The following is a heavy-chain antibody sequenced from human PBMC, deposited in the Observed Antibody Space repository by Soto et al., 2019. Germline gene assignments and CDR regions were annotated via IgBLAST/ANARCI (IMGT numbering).Heavy chain of an antibody. D-gene: IGHD6-19*01. Sequence: EVQLVESGGGLVKPGRSLRLSCAASGFTFSNAWMSWVRQAPGKGLEWVGRIKSKTDGGTTDYAAPVKGRFTISRDDSKNTLYLQMNSLKTEDTAVYYCTTVWYSSGWYDFDYWGQGTLVTVSS. J-gene: IGHJ4*02. CDR3: TTVWYSSGWYDFDY. CDR2: IKSKTDGGTT. V-gene: IGHV3-15*01. CDR1: GFTFSNAW.